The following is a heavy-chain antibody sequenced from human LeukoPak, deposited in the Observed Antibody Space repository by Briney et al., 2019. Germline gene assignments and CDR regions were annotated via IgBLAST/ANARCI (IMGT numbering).Heavy chain of an antibody. Sequence: SVKVSCQASGGTFSSYAISWVRQAPGQGVEWVGGIIPILGTANYAQKFQGRVTITADESTSTAYMELSSLRSEDTAVYYCARDQGLRLGELSLYDYWGQGTLVTVSS. D-gene: IGHD3-16*02. CDR1: GGTFSSYA. CDR3: ARDQGLRLGELSLYDY. J-gene: IGHJ4*02. V-gene: IGHV1-69*13. CDR2: IIPILGTA.